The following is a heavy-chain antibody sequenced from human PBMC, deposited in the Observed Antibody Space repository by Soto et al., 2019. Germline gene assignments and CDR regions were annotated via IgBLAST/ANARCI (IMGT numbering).Heavy chain of an antibody. V-gene: IGHV4-34*01. CDR3: ARHTYCSSTSCHYDY. CDR2: INYSGST. CDR1: GGSISGYY. Sequence: SETLSLTCTVYGGSISGYYWSWIRQPPGKGLEWIGGINYSGSTNYNPSLKSRVTISVDTSKNQFSLKLSSVTAADTAVYYCARHTYCSSTSCHYDYWGQGTLVTVSS. D-gene: IGHD2-2*01. J-gene: IGHJ4*02.